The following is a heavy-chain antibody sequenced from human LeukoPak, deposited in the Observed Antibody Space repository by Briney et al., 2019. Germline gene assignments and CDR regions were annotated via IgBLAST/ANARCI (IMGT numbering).Heavy chain of an antibody. CDR3: ARDPSSGWYLEYYFDY. J-gene: IGHJ4*02. Sequence: GASVKVSCKASGGTFSSYAISWVRQAPGQGLEWMGRIIPIFGTANYAQKFQGRVTITTDESTSTAYMGLSSLRSEDTAVYYCARDPSSGWYLEYYFDYWGQGTLVTVSS. CDR2: IIPIFGTA. D-gene: IGHD6-19*01. V-gene: IGHV1-69*05. CDR1: GGTFSSYA.